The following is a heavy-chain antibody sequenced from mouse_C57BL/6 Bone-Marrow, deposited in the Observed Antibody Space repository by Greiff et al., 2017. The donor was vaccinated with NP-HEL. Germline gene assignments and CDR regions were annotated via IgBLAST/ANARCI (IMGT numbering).Heavy chain of an antibody. Sequence: VKLQQSGAELVRPGTSVKMSCKASGYTFTNYWIGWAKQRPGHGLEWIGDIYPGGGYTNYNEKFKGKATLTADKSSSTAYKQFSSLTSEDSAIYYCARGGTAYYFDYWGQGTTLTVSS. D-gene: IGHD1-2*01. V-gene: IGHV1-63*01. CDR1: GYTFTNYW. J-gene: IGHJ2*01. CDR2: IYPGGGYT. CDR3: ARGGTAYYFDY.